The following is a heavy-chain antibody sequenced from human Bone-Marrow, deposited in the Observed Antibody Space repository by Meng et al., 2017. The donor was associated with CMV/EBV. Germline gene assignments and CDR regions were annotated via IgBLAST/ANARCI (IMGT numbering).Heavy chain of an antibody. Sequence: GESLKISCAASGFTFSDYYMSWIRQAPGKGLEWVSYISSSGSTIYYADSVKGRFTISRDNAKNSLYLQMNSLRAEDTAVYYCARGNWNYGHYYYYGMDVWGRGTTVTVSS. D-gene: IGHD1-7*01. J-gene: IGHJ6*02. V-gene: IGHV3-11*01. CDR2: ISSSGSTI. CDR3: ARGNWNYGHYYYYGMDV. CDR1: GFTFSDYY.